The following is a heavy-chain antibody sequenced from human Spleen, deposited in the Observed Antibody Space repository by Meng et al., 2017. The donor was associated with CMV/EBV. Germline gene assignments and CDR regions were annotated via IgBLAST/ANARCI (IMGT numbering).Heavy chain of an antibody. J-gene: IGHJ2*01. Sequence: QGHLQGSGPGLGKPSETLSLTCTVSGGSISSYYWSWIRQPPGKGLEWIGYIYYSGSTNYNPSLKSRVTISVDTSKNQFSLKLSSVTAADTAVYYCARGRLYSTAGFDLWGRGTLVTVSS. D-gene: IGHD2-8*01. CDR3: ARGRLYSTAGFDL. CDR1: GGSISSYY. CDR2: IYYSGST. V-gene: IGHV4-59*01.